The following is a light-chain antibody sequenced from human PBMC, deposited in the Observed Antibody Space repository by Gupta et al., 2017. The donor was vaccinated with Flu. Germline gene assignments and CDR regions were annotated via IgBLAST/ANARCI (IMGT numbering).Light chain of an antibody. CDR1: SSTIGSDY. CDR3: EACDDSLSGVHV. Sequence: QSVLTQPPSASVTPGQRVRRSCSGRSSTIGSDYVYWYHQRPETAPNLLIYVNNQRPSGVPDRVSVSNSGTSSSLAITGLRAEDEADYYCEACDDSLSGVHVFGTGTKVTVL. J-gene: IGLJ1*01. V-gene: IGLV1-47*01. CDR2: VNN.